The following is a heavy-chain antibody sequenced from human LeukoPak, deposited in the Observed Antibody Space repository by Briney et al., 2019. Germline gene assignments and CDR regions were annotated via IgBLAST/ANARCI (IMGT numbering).Heavy chain of an antibody. CDR3: ASGELGRSDF. Sequence: PGGSLRLSCTASGFIFSDNYMTWIRQAPGKGLGWLSYIDSRGRTKHYAESVKGRFTISRDNARSSAYLEMNDLRVDDTAVYYCASGELGRSDFWGQGTLVTVS. J-gene: IGHJ4*02. D-gene: IGHD1-1*01. V-gene: IGHV3-11*01. CDR2: IDSRGRTK. CDR1: GFIFSDNY.